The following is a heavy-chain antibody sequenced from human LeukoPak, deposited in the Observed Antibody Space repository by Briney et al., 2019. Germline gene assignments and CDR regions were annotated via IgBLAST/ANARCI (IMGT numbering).Heavy chain of an antibody. CDR1: GYTFTSYS. CDR3: ARDLGAMVPGY. Sequence: ASVKVFCKASGYTFTSYSIGWVRQAPGQALEWMGWMSTYNGNTNYAQKLQGRVTLTTDTSPSTAYIELRSLRSDDTAVYYCARDLGAMVPGYWGQGTLVTVSS. J-gene: IGHJ4*02. D-gene: IGHD3-10*01. CDR2: MSTYNGNT. V-gene: IGHV1-18*01.